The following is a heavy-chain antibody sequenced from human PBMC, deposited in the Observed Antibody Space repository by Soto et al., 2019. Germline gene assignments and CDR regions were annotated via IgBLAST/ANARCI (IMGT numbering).Heavy chain of an antibody. CDR1: GGSISSGDYY. CDR2: IYYSGST. V-gene: IGHV4-30-4*01. D-gene: IGHD3-9*01. CDR3: ARALGAEYYDILTGYCYFDY. Sequence: QVQLQESGPGLVKPSQTLSLTCTVSGGSISSGDYYWSWIRQPPGKGLEWIGYIYYSGSTYYNPSLKSRVTISVDTSKNQFSLKLSSVTAADTAVYYCARALGAEYYDILTGYCYFDYWGQGTLVTVSS. J-gene: IGHJ4*02.